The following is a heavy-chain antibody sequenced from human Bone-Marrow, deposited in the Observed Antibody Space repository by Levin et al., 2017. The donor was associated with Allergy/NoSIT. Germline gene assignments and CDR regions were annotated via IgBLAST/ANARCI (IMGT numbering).Heavy chain of an antibody. V-gene: IGHV7-4-1*02. Sequence: GESLKISCKASGYTFDDHAINWVRQAPGQGLEWMGWTNSISGNSMYAQDFRGRFVFSLDTSVNTAYLQISHLRAEDTALYYCVREANDLLNDAFDVWGQGTLVTVSS. CDR2: TNSISGNS. CDR3: VREANDLLNDAFDV. CDR1: GYTFDDHA. J-gene: IGHJ3*01.